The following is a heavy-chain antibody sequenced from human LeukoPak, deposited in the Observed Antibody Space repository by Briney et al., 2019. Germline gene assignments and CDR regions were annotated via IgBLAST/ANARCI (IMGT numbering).Heavy chain of an antibody. V-gene: IGHV3-13*01. D-gene: IGHD6-19*01. CDR2: FGTGGDT. CDR1: GFTCSRYD. Sequence: GGSLRLSCAASGFTCSRYDMHWVRQPKGKGLEWVSTFGTGGDTYYSESVKGRFTVSREDVENSLYLQMNSLRGGDTAVYYCVRENVSAVAATNYYYGMDVWGLGTTVTVSS. CDR3: VRENVSAVAATNYYYGMDV. J-gene: IGHJ6*02.